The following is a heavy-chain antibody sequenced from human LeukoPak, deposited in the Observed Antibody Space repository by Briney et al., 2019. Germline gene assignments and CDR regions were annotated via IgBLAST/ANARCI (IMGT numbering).Heavy chain of an antibody. CDR2: ISYDGSNK. CDR3: AGGGRLAGTTPAHHYGMDV. D-gene: IGHD1-7*01. CDR1: GFTFRSYA. J-gene: IGHJ6*02. V-gene: IGHV3-30-3*01. Sequence: GRSLRLSCAASGFTFRSYAMHWVRQAPGKGLEWVAVISYDGSNKYYADSVKGRFTISRDNSKNTLYLQMNSLRAEDTAVYYCAGGGRLAGTTPAHHYGMDVWGQGTTVTVSS.